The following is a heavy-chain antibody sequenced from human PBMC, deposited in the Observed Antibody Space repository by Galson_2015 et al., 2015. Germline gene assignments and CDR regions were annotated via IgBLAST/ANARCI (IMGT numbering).Heavy chain of an antibody. J-gene: IGHJ6*02. CDR3: VRDDPGTVVRGMITTNYYYGMDV. D-gene: IGHD3-10*01. CDR1: EDNFIRYA. CDR2: IKGGRGNP. V-gene: IGHV1-3*01. Sequence: SVKVSCKASEDNFIRYAIHWVRQAPGQGLEWMGWIKGGRGNPQYSQKFQGRVTITKDTSATTVYMEFRGLRSADTAVYYCVRDDPGTVVRGMITTNYYYGMDVWGQGTTVIVSS.